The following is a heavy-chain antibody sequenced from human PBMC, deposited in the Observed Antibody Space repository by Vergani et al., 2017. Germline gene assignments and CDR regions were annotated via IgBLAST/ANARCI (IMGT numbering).Heavy chain of an antibody. D-gene: IGHD2-15*01. Sequence: EVELLESGGGLAQPGGSLRVSCSASGFRVTTYYMSWVRQAQGKGLEWVSVIKSDGRTSYAESVRGRFTISRDTSRNAVYLQMNILRVEDTGVYYCTRSECSGTTCYGHYFDLWGHGILVTVSS. CDR3: TRSECSGTTCYGHYFDL. CDR2: IKSDGRT. CDR1: GFRVTTYY. V-gene: IGHV3-66*02. J-gene: IGHJ4*01.